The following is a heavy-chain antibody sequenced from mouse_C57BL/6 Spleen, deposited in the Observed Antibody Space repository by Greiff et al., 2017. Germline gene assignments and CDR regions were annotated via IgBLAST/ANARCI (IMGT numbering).Heavy chain of an antibody. J-gene: IGHJ3*01. V-gene: IGHV7-1*01. CDR1: GFTFSDFY. D-gene: IGHD1-1*01. CDR3: ARDDYYGTIFAY. Sequence: EVKLMESGGGLVQSGRSLRLSCATSGFTFSDFYMEWVRQAPGKGLEWIAASRNKANDYTTEYSASVKGRFIVSRDTSQSILYLQMNALRAEDTAIYYCARDDYYGTIFAYWGQGTLVTVSA. CDR2: SRNKANDYTT.